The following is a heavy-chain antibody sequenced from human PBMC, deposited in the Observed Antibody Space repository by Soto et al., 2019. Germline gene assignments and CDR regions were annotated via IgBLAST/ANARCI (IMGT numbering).Heavy chain of an antibody. D-gene: IGHD6-13*01. J-gene: IGHJ6*02. V-gene: IGHV1-8*01. CDR1: GYTFTSYD. CDR3: AAESGIAAAGTYYYGMDV. CDR2: MNPNSGNT. Sequence: ASVKVSCKASGYTFTSYDINWVRQATGQGLEWMGWMNPNSGNTGYAQKFQGRVTMTRNTSTSTAYMELSSLRSEDTAVYYCAAESGIAAAGTYYYGMDVWGQGTTVTVSS.